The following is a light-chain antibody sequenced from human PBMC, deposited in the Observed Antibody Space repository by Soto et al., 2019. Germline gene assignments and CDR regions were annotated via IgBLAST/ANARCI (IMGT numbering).Light chain of an antibody. J-gene: IGLJ2*01. CDR3: QAWGAGSVV. CDR2: LNGIGSY. Sequence: QPVLTQSPSASASLGASVNLTCVVSNEYRDFAIAWHQLSVDKGPRLLMKLNGIGSYKKGDGIPDRFSGSSSGAERYLTISNLQSEDEAVYFCQAWGAGSVVFGGGTKLTVL. CDR1: NEYRDFA. V-gene: IGLV4-69*01.